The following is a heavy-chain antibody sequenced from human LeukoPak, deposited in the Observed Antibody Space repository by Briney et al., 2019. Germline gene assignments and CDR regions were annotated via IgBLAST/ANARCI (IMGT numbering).Heavy chain of an antibody. CDR2: ISYSGST. CDR1: GGSISSYY. CDR3: ARATGSSSWYPRWFDP. Sequence: SETLSLTCTVSGGSISSYYWSWLRQPPGKGLEWIAAISYSGSTYYNPSLKSRVTISVDTSKNQFSLKLSSVTAADTAVYYCARATGSSSWYPRWFDPWGQGTLVTVSS. V-gene: IGHV4-59*01. D-gene: IGHD6-13*01. J-gene: IGHJ5*02.